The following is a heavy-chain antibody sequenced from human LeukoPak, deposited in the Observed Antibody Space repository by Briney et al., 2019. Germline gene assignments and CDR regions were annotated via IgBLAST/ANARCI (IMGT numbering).Heavy chain of an antibody. CDR2: IYYSGTP. J-gene: IGHJ4*02. CDR3: VRRGVAAAATNFDY. Sequence: PSETLSLTCTVSGGSISGYYWGRIRQPPGKGLEWIGSIYYSGTPYYNPSLETRLTISVDTSKSHFSLKLSSVTAADTAVYYCVRRGVAAAATNFDYWGQGTLVTVSS. CDR1: GGSISGYY. V-gene: IGHV4-39*02. D-gene: IGHD3-10*01.